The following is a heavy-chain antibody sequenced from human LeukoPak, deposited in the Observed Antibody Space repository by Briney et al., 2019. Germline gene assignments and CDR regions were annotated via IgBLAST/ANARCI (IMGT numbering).Heavy chain of an antibody. D-gene: IGHD5-12*01. CDR2: GWLEGVR. CDR1: GFTITNSTS. CDR3: YIENGAFTTFGY. J-gene: IGHJ4*02. V-gene: IGHV4-4*02. Sequence: SGTLSLTCAVSGFTITNSTSRCGVRQFPGEGLQWIGEGWLEGVRNYNPSLTSRVTMSLDRAKNHLSLNFNSVTAADTAVYYCYIENGAFTTFGYWGQGILVTV.